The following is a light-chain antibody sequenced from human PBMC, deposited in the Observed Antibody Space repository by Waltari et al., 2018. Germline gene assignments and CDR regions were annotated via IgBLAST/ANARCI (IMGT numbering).Light chain of an antibody. Sequence: EILMTQSPATLSVSPGERATLSCRASQSISRNLAWYQQKPGQAPRLLIYGASTRATGIPTRFRGSGSGTEFTLTISSLQSEDFAVYYCQQYNNWRTFGQGTKLEIK. CDR3: QQYNNWRT. CDR1: QSISRN. V-gene: IGKV3-15*01. J-gene: IGKJ2*01. CDR2: GAS.